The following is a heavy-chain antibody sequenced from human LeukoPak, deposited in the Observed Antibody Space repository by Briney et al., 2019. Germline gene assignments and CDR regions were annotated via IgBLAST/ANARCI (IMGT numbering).Heavy chain of an antibody. CDR2: INHSGST. V-gene: IGHV4-34*01. CDR3: AGVIAAAGTSH. Sequence: SETLSLTCAVYGGSFSGYYWSWIRQPPGKGLEWIGEINHSGSTNYNPSLKSRVTISVDTSKNQFSLKLSSVTAADTAAYYCAGVIAAAGTSHWGQGTLVTVSS. D-gene: IGHD6-13*01. CDR1: GGSFSGYY. J-gene: IGHJ4*02.